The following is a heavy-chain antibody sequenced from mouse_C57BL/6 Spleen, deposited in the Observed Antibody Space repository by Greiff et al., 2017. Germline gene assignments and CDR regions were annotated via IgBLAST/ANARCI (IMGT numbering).Heavy chain of an antibody. CDR3: ARRAYDYDPYYAMDY. J-gene: IGHJ4*01. V-gene: IGHV1-64*01. CDR2: IHPNSGST. CDR1: GYTFTSYW. D-gene: IGHD2-4*01. Sequence: QVQLQQPGAELVKPGASVKLSCKASGYTFTSYWMHWVKQRPGQGLEWIGMIHPNSGSTNYNEKFKSKATLTVDKSSSTAYMQLSRLTSENSAVYDCARRAYDYDPYYAMDYWGQGTSVTVSS.